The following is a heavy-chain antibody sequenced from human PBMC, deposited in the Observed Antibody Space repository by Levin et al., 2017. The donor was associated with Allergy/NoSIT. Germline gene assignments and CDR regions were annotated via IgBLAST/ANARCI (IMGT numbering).Heavy chain of an antibody. CDR3: AKDRGSVIVSKAMDV. D-gene: IGHD2/OR15-2a*01. CDR1: GFTFNSYL. Sequence: GGSLRLSCAASGFTFNSYLMRWVRQAPGKGLEWVSSISARDGSTYYADSVKGRFTISRDNSMNTLYLQMSYLRAGDTAVYYCAKDRGSVIVSKAMDVWGQGTTVTVSS. J-gene: IGHJ6*02. V-gene: IGHV3-23*01. CDR2: ISARDGST.